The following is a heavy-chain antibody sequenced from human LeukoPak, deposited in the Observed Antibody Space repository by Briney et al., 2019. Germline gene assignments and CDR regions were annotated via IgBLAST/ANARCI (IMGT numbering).Heavy chain of an antibody. CDR2: IHDSGST. Sequence: SETLSLTCTVSGGSISNYYWSWIRQPPGKGLEWIGYIHDSGSTNYNPSLKSRVTISVDMSKNQFSLKLSSVTAADTAVYYCARDGVHDGNRWFDPWGQGTVVTVSS. CDR1: GGSISNYY. V-gene: IGHV4-59*12. CDR3: ARDGVHDGNRWFDP. J-gene: IGHJ5*02. D-gene: IGHD4-23*01.